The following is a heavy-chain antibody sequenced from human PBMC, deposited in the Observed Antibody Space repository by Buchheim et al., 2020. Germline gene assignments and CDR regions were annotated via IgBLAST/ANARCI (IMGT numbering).Heavy chain of an antibody. Sequence: EVRLVESGGGLVRPGDSLRLSCGASGFRFSTYWMYWVRQVPGKGLVWVSRIRSDGSETNYADSVRGRFAVSRDNARSTLFLQMNSLRFEDTGVYFCARGYNFGYNYYYGMDVWGRGT. V-gene: IGHV3-74*01. CDR1: GFRFSTYW. CDR3: ARGYNFGYNYYYGMDV. J-gene: IGHJ6*02. D-gene: IGHD5-12*01. CDR2: IRSDGSET.